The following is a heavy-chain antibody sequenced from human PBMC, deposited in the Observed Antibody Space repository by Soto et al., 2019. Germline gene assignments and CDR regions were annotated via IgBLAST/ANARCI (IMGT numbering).Heavy chain of an antibody. CDR1: GFTFSSYA. CDR3: AKESGDIVVVPAAPGY. Sequence: PGGSLRLSCAASGFTFSSYAMSWVRQAPGKGLEWVSAISGSGGSTYYADSVKGRFTISRDNSKNTLYLQMNSLRAEDTAVYYCAKESGDIVVVPAAPGYWGQGTLVTVSS. J-gene: IGHJ4*02. CDR2: ISGSGGST. D-gene: IGHD2-2*01. V-gene: IGHV3-23*01.